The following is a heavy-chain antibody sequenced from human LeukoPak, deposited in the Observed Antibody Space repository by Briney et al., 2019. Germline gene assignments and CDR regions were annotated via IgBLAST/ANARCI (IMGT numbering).Heavy chain of an antibody. CDR1: GYTFTSYG. Sequence: ASVKVSCKASGYTFTSYGISWVRQAPGQGLEWMGWISAYNGNTNYAQKLQGRVTMTTDTSTSTAYMELRSLRSDDTAVYYCARGPTTVTHYYYYYYHMDVWGKGTTVTVSS. CDR3: ARGPTTVTHYYYYYYHMDV. J-gene: IGHJ6*03. CDR2: ISAYNGNT. D-gene: IGHD4-11*01. V-gene: IGHV1-18*01.